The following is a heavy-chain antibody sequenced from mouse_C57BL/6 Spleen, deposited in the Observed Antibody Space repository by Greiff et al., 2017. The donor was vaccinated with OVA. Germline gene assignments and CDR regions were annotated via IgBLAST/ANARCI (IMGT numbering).Heavy chain of an antibody. J-gene: IGHJ1*03. CDR2: IYPGDGDT. D-gene: IGHD2-3*01. V-gene: IGHV1-82*01. CDR1: GYAFSSSW. CDR3: TYDRYFDV. Sequence: VQLQQSGPELVKPGASVKISCKASGYAFSSSWMNWVKQRPGKGLEWIGRIYPGDGDTNYNGKFKGKATLTADKSSSTAYMQLSSLTSEDSAVYFCTYDRYFDVWGTGTTVTVSS.